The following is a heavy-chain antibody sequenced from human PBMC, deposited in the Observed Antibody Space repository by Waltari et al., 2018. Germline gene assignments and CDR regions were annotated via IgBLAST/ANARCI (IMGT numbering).Heavy chain of an antibody. J-gene: IGHJ4*02. Sequence: QVQLVQSGAEVKKPGSSVKVSCKASGGTFSSYAISWLRQAPGQGLEWMGGIIPIFGTANYAQKFQGRVTITADESTSTAYMELSSLRSEDTAVYYCARSRPIAARRSPFDYWGQGTLVTVSS. CDR1: GGTFSSYA. CDR2: IIPIFGTA. CDR3: ARSRPIAARRSPFDY. D-gene: IGHD6-6*01. V-gene: IGHV1-69*12.